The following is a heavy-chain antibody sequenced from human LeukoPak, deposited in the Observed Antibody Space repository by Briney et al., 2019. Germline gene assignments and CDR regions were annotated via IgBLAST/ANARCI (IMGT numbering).Heavy chain of an antibody. CDR2: IKQDGSEK. D-gene: IGHD4-23*01. CDR3: ARHNYGGNPLYYYYYGMDV. CDR1: GFTFSSYW. V-gene: IGHV3-7*01. J-gene: IGHJ6*02. Sequence: GSLRLSCAASGFTFSSYWMSWVRQAPGKGLEWVANIKQDGSEKYYVDSVKGRFTISRDNAKNSLYLQMNSLRAEDTAVYYCARHNYGGNPLYYYYYGMDVWGQGTTVTVSS.